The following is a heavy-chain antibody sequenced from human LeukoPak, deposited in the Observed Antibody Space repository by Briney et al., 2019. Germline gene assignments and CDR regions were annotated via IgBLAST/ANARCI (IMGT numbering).Heavy chain of an antibody. CDR1: SGSLSGYY. Sequence: KPSETLSLTCDVSSGSLSGYYWRWIRQPPGGGLEWLGEITHSGSPNYNPSLKSRVTISGDTSKKQFSLNLKSVTAADTGVYYCARGVDLWGRGTPVTFSS. CDR2: ITHSGSP. V-gene: IGHV4-34*01. J-gene: IGHJ2*01. CDR3: ARGVDL.